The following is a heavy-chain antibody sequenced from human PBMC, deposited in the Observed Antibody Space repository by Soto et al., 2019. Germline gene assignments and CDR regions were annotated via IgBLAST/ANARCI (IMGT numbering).Heavy chain of an antibody. D-gene: IGHD1-20*01. CDR1: GFTFSDYY. CDR2: ISSSGSTI. Sequence: PGGSLRLSCAASGFTFSDYYMSWIRQAPGKGLEWVSYISSSGSTIYYADSVKGRFTISRDNAKNSLYLQMNSLRAEDTAVYYCAGGSYNWNDHRPIEGIDYWGQGTLVTVSS. V-gene: IGHV3-11*01. J-gene: IGHJ4*02. CDR3: AGGSYNWNDHRPIEGIDY.